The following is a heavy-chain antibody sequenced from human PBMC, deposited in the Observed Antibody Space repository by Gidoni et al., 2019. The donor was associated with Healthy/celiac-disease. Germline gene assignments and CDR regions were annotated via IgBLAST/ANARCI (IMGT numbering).Heavy chain of an antibody. CDR3: AKDKGYSGYDFYSSGWYCYFDY. CDR1: GFTFISYA. Sequence: EVQMLYSGGGFVRPWVSLRLSCPASGFTFISYAMSCVRQAPGKGLEWVSAISGSGGRTYDADSVKGRFTISRDNSKNTLYLKMNSLRAEDTAVYYCAKDKGYSGYDFYSSGWYCYFDYWGQGTLVTVSS. V-gene: IGHV3-23*01. J-gene: IGHJ4*02. CDR2: ISGSGGRT. D-gene: IGHD5-12*01.